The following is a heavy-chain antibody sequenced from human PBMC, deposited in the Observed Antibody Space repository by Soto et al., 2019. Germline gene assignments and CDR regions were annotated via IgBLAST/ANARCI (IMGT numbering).Heavy chain of an antibody. CDR1: GGTFSSYA. V-gene: IGHV1-69*13. D-gene: IGHD6-13*01. J-gene: IGHJ5*02. Sequence: ASVKVSCKASGGTFSSYASSWVRQAPGQGLEWMGGIIPIFGTANYAQKFQGRVTITADESTSTAYMELSSLRSEDTAVYYCARDGNFVRLAAAGTWFDPWGQGTLVTVSS. CDR3: ARDGNFVRLAAAGTWFDP. CDR2: IIPIFGTA.